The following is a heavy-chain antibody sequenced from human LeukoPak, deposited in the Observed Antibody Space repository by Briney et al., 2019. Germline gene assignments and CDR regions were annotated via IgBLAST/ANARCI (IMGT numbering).Heavy chain of an antibody. CDR3: AKGQHYYYYYMDV. Sequence: GRSLRLSCAASGFTFDDYAMHWVRQAPGKGLEWVSGISWNSGSIGYADSVKGRFTISRDNAKNSLYLQMNSLRAEDTALYYCAKGQHYYYYYMDVCGNGTTVTVSS. CDR1: GFTFDDYA. J-gene: IGHJ6*03. D-gene: IGHD5-18*01. V-gene: IGHV3-9*01. CDR2: ISWNSGSI.